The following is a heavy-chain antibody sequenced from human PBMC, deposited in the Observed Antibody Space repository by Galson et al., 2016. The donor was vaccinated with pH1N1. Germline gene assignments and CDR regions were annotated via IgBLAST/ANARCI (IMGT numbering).Heavy chain of an antibody. CDR1: AGTFNNYA. CDR2: IIPLFGTA. Sequence: QSGAEVKKPGESLKISCKASAGTFNNYAINWVRQAPGQGLEWMGGIIPLFGTANYAQNFQGRVRITADESTSTAYMELSSLRSEDTAIYYCARQYCRSTNCYDLILDYWGQGTLVTVSS. D-gene: IGHD2-2*01. CDR3: ARQYCRSTNCYDLILDY. J-gene: IGHJ4*02. V-gene: IGHV1-69*01.